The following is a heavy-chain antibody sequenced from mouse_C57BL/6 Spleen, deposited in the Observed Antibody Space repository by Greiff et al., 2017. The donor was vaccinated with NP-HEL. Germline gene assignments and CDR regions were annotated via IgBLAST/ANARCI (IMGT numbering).Heavy chain of an antibody. CDR2: IYPGDGDT. J-gene: IGHJ1*03. CDR3: ARRDYDEYFDV. V-gene: IGHV1-80*01. Sequence: QVQLKESGAELVKPGASVKISCKASGYAFSSYWMNWVKQRPGKGLEWIGQIYPGDGDTNYNGKFKGKATLTADKSSSTAYMQLSSLTSEDSAVYFCARRDYDEYFDVWGTGTTVTVSS. CDR1: GYAFSSYW. D-gene: IGHD2-4*01.